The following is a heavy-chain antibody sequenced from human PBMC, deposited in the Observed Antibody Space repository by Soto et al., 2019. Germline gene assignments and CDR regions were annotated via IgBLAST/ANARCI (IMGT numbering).Heavy chain of an antibody. V-gene: IGHV3-48*03. CDR2: ISGTGCTT. Sequence: GGSLRLSCAASGFNFSNYDMSWVRQAPGGGLEWIAFISGTGCTTYYADSVWPRFTISRDNSQSALFLQMDSLTVDDSGIYFCARGGVYWGQGVPVTVSS. D-gene: IGHD2-8*01. CDR3: ARGGVY. CDR1: GFNFSNYD. J-gene: IGHJ4*02.